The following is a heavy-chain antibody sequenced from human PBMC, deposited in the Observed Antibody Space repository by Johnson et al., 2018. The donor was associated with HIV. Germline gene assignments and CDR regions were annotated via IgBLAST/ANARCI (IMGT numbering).Heavy chain of an antibody. CDR2: INTGGST. CDR3: ARDTFRDAFDI. Sequence: VQLVESGGGLVQPGGSLRLSCAASGFTVSSNYMSWVRQAPGKGLEWVSLINTGGSTYYAASVKGRFTISRDNSKNTLYLQMNSLRAEDTAVYYCARDTFRDAFDIWGQGTMVTVSS. CDR1: GFTVSSNY. V-gene: IGHV3-66*01. J-gene: IGHJ3*02.